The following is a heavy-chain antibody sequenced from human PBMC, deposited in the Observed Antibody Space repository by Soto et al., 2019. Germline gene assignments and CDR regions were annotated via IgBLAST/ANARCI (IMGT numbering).Heavy chain of an antibody. Sequence: SETLSLTCTVSGGSISSYYWSWIRQPPGKGLEWIGYIYYSGSTNYNPSLKSRVTISVDTSKNQFSLKLSSVTAADTAVYYCARSLGDGYNYDYYYGMDVWGQGTTVTVSS. D-gene: IGHD5-12*01. CDR1: GGSISSYY. J-gene: IGHJ6*02. V-gene: IGHV4-59*08. CDR2: IYYSGST. CDR3: ARSLGDGYNYDYYYGMDV.